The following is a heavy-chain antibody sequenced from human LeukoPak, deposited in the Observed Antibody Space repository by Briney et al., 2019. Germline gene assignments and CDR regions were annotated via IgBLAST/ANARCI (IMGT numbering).Heavy chain of an antibody. V-gene: IGHV3-23*01. Sequence: PGGSLRLSCRAFGFSISNSVVSWVRQAPGKGLEWISGSGAATYYADSVKGRFTVFRDDSKNTLDLQMNSLRVEDTAVYYCAKARGPREGVIAAIYYSGMGVWGQWTTVTVSS. CDR1: GFSISNSV. J-gene: IGHJ6*02. CDR3: AKARGPREGVIAAIYYSGMGV. D-gene: IGHD2-15*01. CDR2: SGAAT.